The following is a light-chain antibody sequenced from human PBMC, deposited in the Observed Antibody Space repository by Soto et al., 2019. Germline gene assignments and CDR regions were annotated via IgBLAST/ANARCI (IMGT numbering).Light chain of an antibody. J-gene: IGKJ5*01. CDR2: RAS. Sequence: ELVLTQSPGTLSLSPGERVTLSCRASQSVSDNLAWYQQKPGQGPRLLVYRASTRTLGIPARFSGSESGTEFTLTISSLQSEDFAVYYCQQYNSWQITLGQGKRLEIK. CDR3: QQYNSWQIT. V-gene: IGKV3-15*01. CDR1: QSVSDN.